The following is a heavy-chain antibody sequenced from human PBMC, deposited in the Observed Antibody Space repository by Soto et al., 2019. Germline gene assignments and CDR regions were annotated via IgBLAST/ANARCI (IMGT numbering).Heavy chain of an antibody. CDR2: INHSGST. J-gene: IGHJ5*02. Sequence: LETLSLTCAVYGGSCSGYYWSWIRQPPGKGLEWIGEINHSGSTNYNPSLKSRVTISVDTSKNQFSLKLSSVTAADTAVYYYARASSSATWWFDPWGQGTLVTVSS. V-gene: IGHV4-34*01. D-gene: IGHD6-13*01. CDR3: ARASSSATWWFDP. CDR1: GGSCSGYY.